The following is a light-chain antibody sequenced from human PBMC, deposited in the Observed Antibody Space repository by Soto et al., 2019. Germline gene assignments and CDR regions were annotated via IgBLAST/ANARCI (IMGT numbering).Light chain of an antibody. CDR1: QTVRAN. CDR2: GAS. Sequence: EVVMTHSPATLSVSPGDRATLSCRASQTVRANLAWYQQKPGQAPRLLIYGASTRATGIPARFSGSGSGTEFTLTIDSLQSEDFALYVCQQSNNWPYTFGQGTKLEIK. J-gene: IGKJ2*01. V-gene: IGKV3-15*01. CDR3: QQSNNWPYT.